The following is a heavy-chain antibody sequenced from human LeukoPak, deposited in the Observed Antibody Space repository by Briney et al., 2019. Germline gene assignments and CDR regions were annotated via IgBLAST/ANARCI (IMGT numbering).Heavy chain of an antibody. D-gene: IGHD2-8*01. CDR2: ISGSGGST. CDR3: AKPLRINDSWLASYYYYYGMDV. J-gene: IGHJ6*02. Sequence: PGGSLRLSCAASGFTFSSYAMSWVRQAPGKGLEWVSAISGSGGSTYYADSVKGRFTISRDNSKNTLYLQMNSLRAEDTAVYYCAKPLRINDSWLASYYYYYGMDVWGQGTTVTVSS. V-gene: IGHV3-23*01. CDR1: GFTFSSYA.